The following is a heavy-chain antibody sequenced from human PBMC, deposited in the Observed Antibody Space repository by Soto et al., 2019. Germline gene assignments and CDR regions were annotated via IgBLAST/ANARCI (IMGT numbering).Heavy chain of an antibody. D-gene: IGHD6-6*01. Sequence: EVQLVEAGGGLVQPGGSLRLSCAASGFTFSSYWMTWVRQAPGKGLEWVANIKQEGSEKYYVDSVKGRFTISRDNAKNSLYLQMNSLRAEDTAVYYCAADPRPQLVPIDYWGQGTLVTVS. CDR2: IKQEGSEK. J-gene: IGHJ4*02. CDR1: GFTFSSYW. CDR3: AADPRPQLVPIDY. V-gene: IGHV3-7*01.